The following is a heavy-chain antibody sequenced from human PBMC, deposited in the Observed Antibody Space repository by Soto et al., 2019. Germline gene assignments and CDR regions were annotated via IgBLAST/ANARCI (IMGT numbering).Heavy chain of an antibody. J-gene: IGHJ4*02. V-gene: IGHV4-34*01. CDR2: MNRSGST. D-gene: IGHD4-17*01. CDR3: ARGLTTVTTVRYFDY. CDR1: GGSFSGYY. Sequence: QVQLQQWGAGLLRPSETLSLTCAVYGGSFSGYYWSWIRQPPGKGLEWIGEMNRSGSTNYNPSLTSRVTISVDTSKNQFSLKLSSVTAADTAVYYCARGLTTVTTVRYFDYWGQGTLVTVSS.